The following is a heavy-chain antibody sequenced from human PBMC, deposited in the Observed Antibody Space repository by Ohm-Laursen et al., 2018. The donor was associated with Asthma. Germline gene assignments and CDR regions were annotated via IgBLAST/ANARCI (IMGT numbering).Heavy chain of an antibody. D-gene: IGHD1-1*01. J-gene: IGHJ4*02. CDR3: ASRTATDYYFDY. V-gene: IGHV3-21*06. Sequence: LSLTCAASGYTFSRYSIHWVRQIPGKGLEWVSSIGSGSSYIYYADSVKGRFTISRDNAKNSLYLQMNSLRAEDTAVYYCASRTATDYYFDYWGQGTLVTVSS. CDR1: GYTFSRYS. CDR2: IGSGSSYI.